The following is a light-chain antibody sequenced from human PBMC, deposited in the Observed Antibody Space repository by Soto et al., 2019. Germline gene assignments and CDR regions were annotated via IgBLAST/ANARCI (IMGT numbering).Light chain of an antibody. V-gene: IGKV1-33*01. CDR3: QQYDNRLT. CDR2: DAS. Sequence: DIQMTQSPSSMSDSVGDRVSITCQASQDVRSFLNWYQHKPGKAPKLLIYDASNLETGVPSRFSGSGSGTDSTLTIRSLQPGDIATYYCQQYDNRLTFGGGTKVDIK. CDR1: QDVRSF. J-gene: IGKJ4*01.